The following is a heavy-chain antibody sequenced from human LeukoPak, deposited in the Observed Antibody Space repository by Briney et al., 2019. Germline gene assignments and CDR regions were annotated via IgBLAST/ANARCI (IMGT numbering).Heavy chain of an antibody. J-gene: IGHJ4*02. CDR2: INPNSGGT. D-gene: IGHD3-22*01. Sequence: GASVKVSCKASGYTFTGYYMHWVRQAPGQGLEWMGWINPNSGGTNYAQKFQGRVTMTRDTSISTAYMELSRLRSDDTAVYYCARDHAQQYYYDSSGGFDYWGQGTLVTVSS. CDR1: GYTFTGYY. V-gene: IGHV1-2*02. CDR3: ARDHAQQYYYDSSGGFDY.